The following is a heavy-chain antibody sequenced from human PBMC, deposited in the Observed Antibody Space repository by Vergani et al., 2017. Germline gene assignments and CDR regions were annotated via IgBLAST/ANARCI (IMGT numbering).Heavy chain of an antibody. CDR1: GGPFSSYA. J-gene: IGHJ4*02. V-gene: IGHV1-69*01. CDR3: ASIKKMVRGAYDY. Sequence: QVQLVQSGAEVKKPGASVKVSCKASGGPFSSYAISWVRQAPGQGLEWMGGIIPIFGTANYAQKFQGRVTITADESTSTAYMELSSLRSEDTAVYYCASIKKMVRGAYDYWGQGTLVTVSS. CDR2: IIPIFGTA. D-gene: IGHD3-10*01.